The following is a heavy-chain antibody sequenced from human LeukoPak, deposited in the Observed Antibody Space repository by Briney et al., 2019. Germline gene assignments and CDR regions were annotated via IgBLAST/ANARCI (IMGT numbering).Heavy chain of an antibody. CDR2: ISGSGSTI. D-gene: IGHD3-3*01. V-gene: IGHV3-48*03. CDR1: GFTFSNYE. J-gene: IGHJ4*02. CDR3: ASTRYYDFWSGYPAFDY. Sequence: PGGSLRLSCAASGFTFSNYEINWVRQAPGKGLEWVSYISGSGSTIYYADSVKGRFTISRDNAKNSLYLQMNSLRAEDTAVYYCASTRYYDFWSGYPAFDYWGQGTLVTVSS.